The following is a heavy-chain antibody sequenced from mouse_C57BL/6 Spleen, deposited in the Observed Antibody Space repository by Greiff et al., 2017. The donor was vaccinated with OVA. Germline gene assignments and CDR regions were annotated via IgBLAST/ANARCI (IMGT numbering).Heavy chain of an antibody. V-gene: IGHV1-81*01. CDR3: ARSSSGYDY. D-gene: IGHD3-2*02. CDR1: GYTFTSYG. Sequence: VKLQESGAELARPGASVKLSCKASGYTFTSYGIIWVKQRTGQGLEWIGEIYPRSGNTYYNEKFKGKATLTADKSSSTAYMELRSLTSEDSAVYFCARSSSGYDYWGQGTTLTVSS. CDR2: IYPRSGNT. J-gene: IGHJ2*01.